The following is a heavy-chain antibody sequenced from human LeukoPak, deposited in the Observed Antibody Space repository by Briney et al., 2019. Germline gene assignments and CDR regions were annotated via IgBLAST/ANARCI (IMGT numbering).Heavy chain of an antibody. V-gene: IGHV3-9*01. Sequence: GRSLRLSCAASGFTFDDYGMHWVRKAPGKGLEWVSGISWNSGSLGYADSVKGRFTISRDNAKNSLYLQMNSLRADDTALYYCAKGRSPSYDSRQGWIDPWGQGTLVTVSS. CDR2: ISWNSGSL. J-gene: IGHJ5*02. CDR3: AKGRSPSYDSRQGWIDP. CDR1: GFTFDDYG. D-gene: IGHD3-22*01.